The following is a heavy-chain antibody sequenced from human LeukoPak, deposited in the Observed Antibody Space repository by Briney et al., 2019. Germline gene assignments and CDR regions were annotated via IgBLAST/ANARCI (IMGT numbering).Heavy chain of an antibody. Sequence: SETLSLTCAVYGGSFKFYYWSWIRQPPGKGLEWIGEINHSGSTNYNPSLKSRVTISIDTSKNQFSLNLSSVTAADTAVYYCVGEELSDYYDSSGYGLYYFDYWGQGTLVTVSS. CDR1: GGSFKFYY. CDR2: INHSGST. J-gene: IGHJ4*02. V-gene: IGHV4-34*01. D-gene: IGHD3-22*01. CDR3: VGEELSDYYDSSGYGLYYFDY.